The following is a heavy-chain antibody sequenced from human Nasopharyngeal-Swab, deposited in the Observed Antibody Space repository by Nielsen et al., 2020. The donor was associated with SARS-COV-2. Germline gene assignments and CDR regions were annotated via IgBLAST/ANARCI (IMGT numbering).Heavy chain of an antibody. D-gene: IGHD4-17*01. CDR3: ARDAPAHYGAFY. Sequence: GESLKISCAASGFTFSSFGMHWVRQAPGKWLEWVAFIAHDASNEYYGDSVKGRFPISRDSSKNTLYLQMDSLRGEDTAVYYCARDAPAHYGAFYWGRGTLVTVSS. CDR1: GFTFSSFG. CDR2: IAHDASNE. V-gene: IGHV3-30*03. J-gene: IGHJ4*02.